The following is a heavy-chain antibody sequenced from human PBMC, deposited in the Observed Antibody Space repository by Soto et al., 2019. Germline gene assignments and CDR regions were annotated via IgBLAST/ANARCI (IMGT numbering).Heavy chain of an antibody. CDR2: IIPIFGTA. Sequence: GASVKVSCKASGVTFSSYAISWVRQAPGQGLEWMGGIIPIFGTANYAQKFQGRVTITADESTSTAYMELSSLRSEDTAVYYCAREGQQLSSLGYYFDYWGQGTLVTVSS. J-gene: IGHJ4*02. D-gene: IGHD6-13*01. CDR1: GVTFSSYA. CDR3: AREGQQLSSLGYYFDY. V-gene: IGHV1-69*13.